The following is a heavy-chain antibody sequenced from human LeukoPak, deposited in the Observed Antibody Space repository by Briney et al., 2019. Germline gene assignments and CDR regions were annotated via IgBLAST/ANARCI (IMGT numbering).Heavy chain of an antibody. CDR2: FYSAGST. D-gene: IGHD3-10*01. V-gene: IGHV4-30-4*08. Sequence: SQTLSLTCTVSGRSISSGDYYWSWIRQPPGKGLGWIGYFYSAGSTYYDPSLKSRVTISVDMSRNQFSLKLSSVIAADTAVYYCARAGYYHRAFDYWGQGTLVTVSS. J-gene: IGHJ4*02. CDR1: GRSISSGDYY. CDR3: ARAGYYHRAFDY.